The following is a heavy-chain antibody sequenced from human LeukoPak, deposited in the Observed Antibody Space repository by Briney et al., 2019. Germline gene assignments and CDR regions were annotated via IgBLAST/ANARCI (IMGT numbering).Heavy chain of an antibody. CDR1: GGSISSSSYY. CDR3: ARRRYCSGGSCYDY. Sequence: SETLSLTCTVSGGSISSSSYYWGWIRQPPGKGLEWIGSIYYSGSTYYNPSLKSRVTISVDTPKNQFSLKLSSVTAADTAVYYCARRRYCSGGSCYDYWGQGTLVTVSS. J-gene: IGHJ4*02. D-gene: IGHD2-15*01. CDR2: IYYSGST. V-gene: IGHV4-39*01.